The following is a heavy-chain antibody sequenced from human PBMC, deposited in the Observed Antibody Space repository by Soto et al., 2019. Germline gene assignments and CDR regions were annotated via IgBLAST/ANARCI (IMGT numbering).Heavy chain of an antibody. Sequence: GASVKVSCKASGYTFTSYGISWVRQAPGQGLEWMGWISAYNGNTNYAQKLQGRVTMTTDTSTSTAYMELRSLRSDDTAVYYCARDERWYSSGPDDYWGQGTLVTVSS. CDR1: GYTFTSYG. D-gene: IGHD6-19*01. V-gene: IGHV1-18*01. J-gene: IGHJ4*02. CDR2: ISAYNGNT. CDR3: ARDERWYSSGPDDY.